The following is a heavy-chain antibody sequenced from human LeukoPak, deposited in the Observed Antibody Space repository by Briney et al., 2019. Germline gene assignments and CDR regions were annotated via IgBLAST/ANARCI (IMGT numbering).Heavy chain of an antibody. CDR1: GFTFSTYG. CDR2: TRYDGVNK. CDR3: AASGPVGGNWYSTDF. V-gene: IGHV3-30*02. J-gene: IGHJ4*02. Sequence: PGGSLTLSCAASGFTFSTYGMHWVRQAPGKGLEWVTFTRYDGVNKYADSVKGRFTISRDNSKSTLYLQMNSLRTEDTAVYYCAASGPVGGNWYSTDFWGQGTLVTVSS. D-gene: IGHD1-7*01.